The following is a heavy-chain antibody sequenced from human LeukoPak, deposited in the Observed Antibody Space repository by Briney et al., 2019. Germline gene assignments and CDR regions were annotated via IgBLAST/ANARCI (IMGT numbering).Heavy chain of an antibody. J-gene: IGHJ4*02. V-gene: IGHV3-23*01. CDR1: EFAFSTYN. CDR3: AKARGWAPYFDY. Sequence: PGGSLRLSCAASEFAFSTYNMNWVRQAPGKGLEWVSSISGSGGSTYYADSVKGRFTISRDNSKNTLFLQMNSLGAEDTAIYYCAKARGWAPYFDYWGQGTLVTVSS. CDR2: ISGSGGST. D-gene: IGHD6-19*01.